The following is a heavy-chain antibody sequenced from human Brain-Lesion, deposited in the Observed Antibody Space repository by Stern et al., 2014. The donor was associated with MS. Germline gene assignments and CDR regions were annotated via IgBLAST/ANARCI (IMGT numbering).Heavy chain of an antibody. CDR1: GYPFHGYY. D-gene: IGHD3-22*01. Sequence: QVQLVESGAEVKKPGASVKVSCKASGYPFHGYYMHWVLQAPGQGLEWMGWVNPKSGGTNYAQKFQGWVTMTRDTSINTAYMELSRLRSDDTAVYYCATYYYDATGYNDFWGQGTLVTVSS. J-gene: IGHJ4*02. V-gene: IGHV1-2*04. CDR2: VNPKSGGT. CDR3: ATYYYDATGYNDF.